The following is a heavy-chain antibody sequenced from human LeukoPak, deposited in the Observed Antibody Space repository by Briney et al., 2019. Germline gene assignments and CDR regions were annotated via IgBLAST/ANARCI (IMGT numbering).Heavy chain of an antibody. V-gene: IGHV4-39*01. J-gene: IGHJ4*02. CDR3: ARRGMTAVTTRSFDY. CDR2: IYYSGST. Sequence: SETLSLTCTVSGDSISSNTYYWDWIRQPPGKGLEWIGTIYYSGSTYYNPSLKSRVTISVDTSNNQFSLNLSSVTAADTAVYYCARRGMTAVTTRSFDYWGQGTLVIVSS. CDR1: GDSISSNTYY. D-gene: IGHD4-17*01.